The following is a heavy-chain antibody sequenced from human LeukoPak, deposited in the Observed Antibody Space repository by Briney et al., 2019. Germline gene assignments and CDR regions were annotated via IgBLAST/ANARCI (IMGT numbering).Heavy chain of an antibody. CDR2: IYTSGST. D-gene: IGHD2-15*01. V-gene: IGHV4-4*09. CDR3: ARGRSPYIVVVVAATPLYFDL. Sequence: SETLSLTCTVSGGSISSYYWSWIRQPPGKGLEWIGYIYTSGSTNYNPSLKSRVTISVDTSKNQFSLKLSSVPAADTAVYYCARGRSPYIVVVVAATPLYFDLWGRGTLVTVSS. J-gene: IGHJ2*01. CDR1: GGSISSYY.